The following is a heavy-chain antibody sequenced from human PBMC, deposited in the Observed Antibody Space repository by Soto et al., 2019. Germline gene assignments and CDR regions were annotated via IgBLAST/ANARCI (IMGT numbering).Heavy chain of an antibody. Sequence: PSETLSLTCAVSGGSISSSNWWSWVRQPPGKGLEWIGEIYHSGSTNYNPSLKSRVTISVDKSKNQFSLKLSSVTAADTAVYYCAREGLSGYYDSSGYYYWGQGTLVTVSS. V-gene: IGHV4-4*02. CDR2: IYHSGST. J-gene: IGHJ4*02. D-gene: IGHD3-22*01. CDR1: GGSISSSNW. CDR3: AREGLSGYYDSSGYYY.